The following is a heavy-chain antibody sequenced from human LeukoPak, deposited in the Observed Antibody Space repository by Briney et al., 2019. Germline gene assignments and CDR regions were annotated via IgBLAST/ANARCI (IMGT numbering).Heavy chain of an antibody. CDR1: GFTFSSYR. V-gene: IGHV3-21*01. D-gene: IGHD2-15*01. CDR2: ISSSSSYI. J-gene: IGHJ4*02. Sequence: NSGGSQRLSCAASGFTFSSYRMNWVRQAPVKGLEWVSSISSSSSYIYYADSVKGRFTISRDNAKNSLYLQINSLRAEDTAVYYCARMAGYCSGGSCPDPFDYWGQGTLVTVSS. CDR3: ARMAGYCSGGSCPDPFDY.